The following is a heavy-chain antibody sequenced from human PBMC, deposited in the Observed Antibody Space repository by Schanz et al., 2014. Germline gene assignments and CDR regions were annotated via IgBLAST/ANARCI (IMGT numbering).Heavy chain of an antibody. CDR2: LTGSGTTT. J-gene: IGHJ4*02. Sequence: EVQLVESGGGLVQPGGSLRLSCAASGFTVSSNYMSWVRQAPGKGLEWVSALTGSGTTTYYADSVKGRFTISRDNSKNTLDLQMNSLRAEDTAIYYCAKAGSGWSTAGYYYWGQGTLXAVSS. CDR1: GFTVSSNY. CDR3: AKAGSGWSTAGYYY. V-gene: IGHV3-23*04. D-gene: IGHD6-19*01.